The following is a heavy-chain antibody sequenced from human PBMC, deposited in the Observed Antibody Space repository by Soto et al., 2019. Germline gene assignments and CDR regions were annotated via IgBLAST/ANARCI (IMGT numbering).Heavy chain of an antibody. Sequence: PSETLSLTCTVSGGSISSYYWSWIRQPPGKGLEWIGYIYYSGSTNYNPSLKSRVTISVDTSKNQFSLKLSSVTAADTAVYYCARGYYDFWSGYYGMDVWGQGTTVTVS. J-gene: IGHJ6*02. V-gene: IGHV4-59*01. CDR2: IYYSGST. D-gene: IGHD3-3*01. CDR3: ARGYYDFWSGYYGMDV. CDR1: GGSISSYY.